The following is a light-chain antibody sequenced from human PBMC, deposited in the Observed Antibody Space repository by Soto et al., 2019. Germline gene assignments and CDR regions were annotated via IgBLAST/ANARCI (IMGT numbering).Light chain of an antibody. J-gene: IGKJ1*01. CDR2: AAS. CDR3: QQYKSYPMT. CDR1: QGISNH. Sequence: DIQMTQSPSSLSASVGDRVTINCRASQGISNHLAWFQQKPGKAPKSLIYAASSLQSGVPSKFSGSGSGTDFTLTISSLQSEDFATYYCQQYKSYPMTFGQGTKVEIK. V-gene: IGKV1-16*02.